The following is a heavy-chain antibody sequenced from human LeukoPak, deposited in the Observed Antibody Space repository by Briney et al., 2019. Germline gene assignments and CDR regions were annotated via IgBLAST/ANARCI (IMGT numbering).Heavy chain of an antibody. CDR2: IKQDGSEK. J-gene: IGHJ4*02. CDR1: RFILSKYW. V-gene: IGHV3-7*01. Sequence: GGSLRLSCAASRFILSKYWMNWVRQAPGKGLEWVARIKQDGSEKYYVDSVKGRFTISRDNAKNLFYLQMNSLRAEDTAVYYCAREVAMVTLDYWGQGTLITVSS. D-gene: IGHD2-21*02. CDR3: AREVAMVTLDY.